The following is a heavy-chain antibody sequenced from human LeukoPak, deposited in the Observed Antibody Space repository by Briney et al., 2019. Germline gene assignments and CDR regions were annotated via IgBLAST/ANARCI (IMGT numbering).Heavy chain of an antibody. V-gene: IGHV4-59*01. CDR3: ARSSHIAAAGTGPYYYYHYMDV. CDR1: GGSISSYY. D-gene: IGHD6-13*01. Sequence: SETLSLTCTVSGGSISSYYWSWIRQPPGKGLEWIGYIYYSGSTNYNPSLKSRVTISVDTSKNQFSLKLSSVTAADTAVYYCARSSHIAAAGTGPYYYYHYMDVWGKGTTVTVSS. J-gene: IGHJ6*03. CDR2: IYYSGST.